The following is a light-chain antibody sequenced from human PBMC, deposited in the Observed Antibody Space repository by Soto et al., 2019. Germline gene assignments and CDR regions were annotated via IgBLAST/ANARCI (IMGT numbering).Light chain of an antibody. J-gene: IGKJ1*01. CDR3: QQANAFPRT. V-gene: IGKV1-12*01. Sequence: DIQMTQSPSSVSASVGDRVSITCRASQGIGSLLAWYQQKPGKAPKLLIHAASTLQRGVPSRFSGSGSGTDFTLTISSLQSEDFATYYCQQANAFPRTFGQGTKVEIE. CDR2: AAS. CDR1: QGIGSL.